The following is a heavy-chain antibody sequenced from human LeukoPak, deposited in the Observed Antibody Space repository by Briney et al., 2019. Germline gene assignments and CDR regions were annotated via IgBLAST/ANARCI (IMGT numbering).Heavy chain of an antibody. CDR3: ARGKGQDSGYDYFLDY. V-gene: IGHV3-30-3*01. J-gene: IGHJ4*02. Sequence: GRSLRLSCAASGFTFSNYAIHRVRQAPGKGLEWVTLFSYDGNSKYYADSVKGRFTISRDNSKNTLYLQMNSLRADDSAVYYCARGKGQDSGYDYFLDYWGQGTLVTVSS. CDR2: FSYDGNSK. D-gene: IGHD5-12*01. CDR1: GFTFSNYA.